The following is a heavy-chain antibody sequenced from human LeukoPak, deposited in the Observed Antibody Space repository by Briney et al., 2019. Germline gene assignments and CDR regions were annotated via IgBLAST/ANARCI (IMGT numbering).Heavy chain of an antibody. J-gene: IGHJ4*02. V-gene: IGHV1-2*02. CDR3: ARDWLPLTTTGDY. CDR1: GYTFTGYY. D-gene: IGHD4/OR15-4a*01. CDR2: INPNSGGT. Sequence: AASVKVSCKASGYTFTGYYIHWVRQAPGQGLEWMGWINPNSGGTNYAQKFQGRVTMTRDTSISTAYMELSRLRSDDTAVYYCARDWLPLTTTGDYWGQGTLVTVSS.